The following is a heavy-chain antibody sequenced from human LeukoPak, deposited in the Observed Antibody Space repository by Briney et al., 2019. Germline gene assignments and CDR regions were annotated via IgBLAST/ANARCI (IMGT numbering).Heavy chain of an antibody. CDR2: ISYDGSNK. V-gene: IGHV3-30*03. D-gene: IGHD3-10*01. CDR1: GFTFSSYG. J-gene: IGHJ4*02. CDR3: ARNPNYYGYFDY. Sequence: PGRSLSLSCAASGFTFSSYGMHWVRQAPGKGLEWVAVISYDGSNKYYADSVKGRFTISRDNSKNTLYLQMNSLRAEDTAVYYCARNPNYYGYFDYWGQGTLVTVSS.